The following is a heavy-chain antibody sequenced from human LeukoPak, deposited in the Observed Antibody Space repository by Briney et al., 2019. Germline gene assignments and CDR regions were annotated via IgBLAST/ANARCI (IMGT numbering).Heavy chain of an antibody. Sequence: PGGSLRLSCAASGFTFSTYAMTWVRQAPGKGLEWVSAVSRNGDSTYYADSVKGRFTISRDNSKNTLYLQMNSLRAEDTALYYCAREGGSSYSRPFDYWGQGTQVTVSS. CDR3: AREGGSSYSRPFDY. CDR2: VSRNGDST. J-gene: IGHJ4*02. D-gene: IGHD5-18*01. V-gene: IGHV3-23*01. CDR1: GFTFSTYA.